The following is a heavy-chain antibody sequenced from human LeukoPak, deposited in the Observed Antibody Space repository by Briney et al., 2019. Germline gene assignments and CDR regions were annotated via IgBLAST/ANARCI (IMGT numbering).Heavy chain of an antibody. Sequence: SVKVSCKASGGTFSSYAISWVRQAPGQGLEWMGGINPIFGTANYAQKFQGRVTITADKSTSTAYMELSSLRSEDTAVYYCARVQSVANFGYGMDVWGKGTTITVSS. D-gene: IGHD5-12*01. CDR1: GGTFSSYA. J-gene: IGHJ6*04. V-gene: IGHV1-69*06. CDR2: INPIFGTA. CDR3: ARVQSVANFGYGMDV.